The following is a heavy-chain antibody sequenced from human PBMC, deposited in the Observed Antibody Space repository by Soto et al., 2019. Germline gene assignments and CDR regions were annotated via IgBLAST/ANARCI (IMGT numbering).Heavy chain of an antibody. CDR1: GFTFSGSA. D-gene: IGHD4-4*01. V-gene: IGHV3-73*01. CDR2: IRSKANSYAT. Sequence: GGSLRLSCAASGFTFSGSAMHWVRQASGKGLEWVGRIRSKANSYATAYAASGKGRFTISSDDSKNTAYLQMNSLKTEDTAVYYCTSDYSNYDWFDPWGQGTLVTVSS. J-gene: IGHJ5*02. CDR3: TSDYSNYDWFDP.